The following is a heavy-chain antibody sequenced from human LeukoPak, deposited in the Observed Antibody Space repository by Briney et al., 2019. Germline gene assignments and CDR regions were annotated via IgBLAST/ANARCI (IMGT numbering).Heavy chain of an antibody. CDR3: TREPISGVDY. V-gene: IGHV1-2*06. Sequence: ASVNVSCKASGYTFTSYGISWVRQAPGQGLEWMGRINPNSGGTSYAQKFQGRVTMTRDTSITTAYMELSRLRSDDTAVYYCTREPISGVDYWGQGTLVTASS. CDR2: INPNSGGT. CDR1: GYTFTSYG. D-gene: IGHD2-2*02. J-gene: IGHJ4*02.